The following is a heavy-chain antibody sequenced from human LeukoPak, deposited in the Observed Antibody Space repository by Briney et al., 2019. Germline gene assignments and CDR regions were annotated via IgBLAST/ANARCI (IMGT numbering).Heavy chain of an antibody. CDR1: GGSISSYF. D-gene: IGHD2-2*01. CDR3: ARGGSRVFDF. Sequence: SETLSLTCTVSGGSISSYFWSWIRQPPGKDLEWIGYIYSSGSTSYNPSLESRVTISVDTSKNQFSLKLTSVTAADTAVYYCARGGSRVFDFWGQGTLVTVSS. CDR2: IYSSGST. J-gene: IGHJ4*02. V-gene: IGHV4-4*09.